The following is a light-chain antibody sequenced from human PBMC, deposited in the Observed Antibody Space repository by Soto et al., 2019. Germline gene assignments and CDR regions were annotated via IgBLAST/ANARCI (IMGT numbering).Light chain of an antibody. V-gene: IGKV3-11*01. CDR2: DAS. Sequence: EIVMTQSPATLSVSPGERATLSCRASQSVSSYLAWYQQKPGQAPRLLIYDASNRATGIPARFSGSGSGTDFTLTISSLESEDFAVYYCQQLNYWPRITFGQGTRLEIK. J-gene: IGKJ5*01. CDR1: QSVSSY. CDR3: QQLNYWPRIT.